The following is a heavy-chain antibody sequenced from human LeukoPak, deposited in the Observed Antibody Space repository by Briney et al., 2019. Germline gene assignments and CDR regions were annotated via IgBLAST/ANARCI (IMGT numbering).Heavy chain of an antibody. V-gene: IGHV3-74*01. CDR1: GFTFTSYY. D-gene: IGHD2-15*01. J-gene: IGHJ5*02. CDR3: ASGPGGGSSYWFDP. Sequence: GGSLRLSCAASGFTFTSYYMHWVRQAPGKGLVWVSRINSDGSSTSYADSVKGRFTISRDNAKNTLYLQMNSLRAEDTAVYYCASGPGGGSSYWFDPWGQGTLVTVSS. CDR2: INSDGSST.